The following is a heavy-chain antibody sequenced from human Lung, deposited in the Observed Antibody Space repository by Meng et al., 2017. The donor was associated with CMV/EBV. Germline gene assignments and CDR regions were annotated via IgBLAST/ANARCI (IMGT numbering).Heavy chain of an antibody. CDR1: GFNFSTYS. J-gene: IGHJ6*02. D-gene: IGHD3-10*01. V-gene: IGHV3-21*01. Sequence: GEXXKISCEASGFNFSTYSLNWVRQAPGKGLEWVAFISRSTHYIYYADSVKARFTISRDTAKNSVYLQMNNLRAEDTAVYYCARDGGSGKVDDFYYGMDVXGQGXTVTVSS. CDR3: ARDGGSGKVDDFYYGMDV. CDR2: ISRSTHYI.